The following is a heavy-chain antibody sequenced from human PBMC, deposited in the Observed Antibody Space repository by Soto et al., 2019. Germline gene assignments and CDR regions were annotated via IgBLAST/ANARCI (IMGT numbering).Heavy chain of an antibody. CDR3: ASTYYYGSGSYYNVY. J-gene: IGHJ4*02. D-gene: IGHD3-10*01. CDR1: GGSISRGGYY. V-gene: IGHV4-31*03. Sequence: SETLSLTCTVSGGSISRGGYYWSWIRQPPGKGLEWIGYIYYSGSTYYNPSLKSRVTISVATSKNQFSLKLSSVTAADTAVYYCASTYYYGSGSYYNVYWGQGTLVTVSS. CDR2: IYYSGST.